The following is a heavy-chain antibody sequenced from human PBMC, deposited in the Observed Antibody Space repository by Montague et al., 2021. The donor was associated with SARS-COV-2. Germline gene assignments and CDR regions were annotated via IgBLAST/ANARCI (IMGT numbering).Heavy chain of an antibody. CDR2: IYYSGTT. D-gene: IGHD3-10*01. Sequence: ETLSLTCIVSGGSITRNYYWGWIRQPPGKGLEWVGNIYYSGTTFINPSLESRVTISVDASKNQFSLNLTSVTAADTAVYYCARPLVRGVPKAFDIWGQGALVIVSS. CDR1: GGSITRNYY. CDR3: ARPLVRGVPKAFDI. J-gene: IGHJ3*02. V-gene: IGHV4-39*01.